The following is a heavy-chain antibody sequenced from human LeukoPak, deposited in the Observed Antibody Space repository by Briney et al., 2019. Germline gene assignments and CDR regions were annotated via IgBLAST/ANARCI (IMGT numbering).Heavy chain of an antibody. J-gene: IGHJ4*02. CDR3: ARKAGYDSSGYNFDY. CDR1: GFTFSSYW. D-gene: IGHD3-22*01. V-gene: IGHV3-7*01. Sequence: GGSLRLSCAASGFTFSSYWMSWVRQAPGKGLEWVANIKQDGSDKYYVDSVKGRFTISRDNAKNSLYLQMNSLRAEDTAVYYCARKAGYDSSGYNFDYWGQGTLVTVSS. CDR2: IKQDGSDK.